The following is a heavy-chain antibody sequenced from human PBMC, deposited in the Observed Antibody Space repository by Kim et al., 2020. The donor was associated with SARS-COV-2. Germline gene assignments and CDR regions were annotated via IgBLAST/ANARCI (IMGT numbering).Heavy chain of an antibody. J-gene: IGHJ6*02. D-gene: IGHD3-10*01. CDR1: GGTFSSYT. CDR2: IIPILGIA. V-gene: IGHV1-69*02. Sequence: SVKVSCKASGGTFSSYTISWVRQAPGQGLEWMGRIIPILGIANYAQKFQGRVTITADKSTSTAYKELSSLRSEDTAVYYCARVVRKSYYYYGMDVWGQGTTVTVSS. CDR3: ARVVRKSYYYYGMDV.